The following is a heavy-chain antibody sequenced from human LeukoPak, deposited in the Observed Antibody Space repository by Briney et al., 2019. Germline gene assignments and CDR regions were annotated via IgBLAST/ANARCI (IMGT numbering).Heavy chain of an antibody. Sequence: SVKVSCKASGGTFSSYAISWVRQAPGQGLEWMGGIIPIFGTANYAQKFQGRVTITADESTSTAYMEPSSLRSEDTAVYYCARWVVVTASDDYYYGMDVWGQGTTVTVSS. CDR2: IIPIFGTA. V-gene: IGHV1-69*13. J-gene: IGHJ6*02. CDR1: GGTFSSYA. CDR3: ARWVVVTASDDYYYGMDV. D-gene: IGHD2-21*02.